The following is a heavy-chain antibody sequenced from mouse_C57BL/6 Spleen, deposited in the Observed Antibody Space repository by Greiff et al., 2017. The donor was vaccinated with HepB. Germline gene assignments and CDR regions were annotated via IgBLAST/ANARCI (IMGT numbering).Heavy chain of an antibody. CDR2: ISSGGDYI. V-gene: IGHV5-9-1*02. Sequence: EVQVVESGEGLVKPGGSLKLSCAASGFTFSSYAMSWVRQTPEKRLEWVAYISSGGDYIYYADTVKGRFTISRDNARNTLYLQMSSLKSEDTAMYYCTRVGLYYSNYVGAMDYWGQGTSVTVSS. D-gene: IGHD2-5*01. J-gene: IGHJ4*01. CDR1: GFTFSSYA. CDR3: TRVGLYYSNYVGAMDY.